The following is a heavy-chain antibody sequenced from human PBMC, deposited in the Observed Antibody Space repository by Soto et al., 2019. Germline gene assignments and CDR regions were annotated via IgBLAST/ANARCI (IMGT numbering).Heavy chain of an antibody. CDR2: IIPIFGTA. V-gene: IGHV1-69*13. CDR1: GGTFSSYA. D-gene: IGHD2-2*01. CDR3: ARGPNIVVVPAATPRGFDP. Sequence: SSVKVSCKASGGTFSSYAISWVRQAPGQGLEWMGGIIPIFGTANYAQKFQGRVTITADESTSTAYMELSSLRSEDTAVYYCARGPNIVVVPAATPRGFDPWGQGTLVTVSS. J-gene: IGHJ5*02.